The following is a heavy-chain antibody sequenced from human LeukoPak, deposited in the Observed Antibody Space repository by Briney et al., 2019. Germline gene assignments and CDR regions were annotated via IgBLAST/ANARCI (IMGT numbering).Heavy chain of an antibody. V-gene: IGHV4-59*01. CDR1: GGSTSGSY. D-gene: IGHD6-19*01. J-gene: IGHJ4*02. Sequence: SETLSLTCSVSGGSTSGSYWSWVRQPPGKGLQWIGYIHYTGSTDYNPSPKSRVTISVDTSKNQFSLKLSSVTAADTAVYYCARHSSGWYFDYFDYWGQGTLVTVSS. CDR3: ARHSSGWYFDYFDY. CDR2: IHYTGST.